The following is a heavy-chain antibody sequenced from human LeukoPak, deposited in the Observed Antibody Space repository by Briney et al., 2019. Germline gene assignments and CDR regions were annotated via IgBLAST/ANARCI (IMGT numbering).Heavy chain of an antibody. V-gene: IGHV4-4*09. J-gene: IGHJ6*03. CDR3: ARHGVVVVPAATYYYYYYMDV. D-gene: IGHD2-2*01. Sequence: SETLSLTCTVSGGSISSYYWSWIRQPPGKGLEWIGYIYTSGSTNYNPSLKSRVTISVDTSKNQFSLKLSSVTAADTAVYYCARHGVVVVPAATYYYYYYMDVWGKGTTVTVSS. CDR1: GGSISSYY. CDR2: IYTSGST.